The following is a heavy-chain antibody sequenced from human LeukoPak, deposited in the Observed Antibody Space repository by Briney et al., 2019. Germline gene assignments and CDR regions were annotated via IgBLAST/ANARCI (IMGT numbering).Heavy chain of an antibody. J-gene: IGHJ4*02. Sequence: ETLSLTCTVSGGSISSSRYFWGWIRQAPGKGLEWVSSISSSSSYIYYADSVKGRFAISRDNAKNSLYLQMNSLRVEDTAVYYCARELVEIAAAATDYWGQGTLVTVSS. D-gene: IGHD6-13*01. CDR2: ISSSSSYI. CDR3: ARELVEIAAAATDY. V-gene: IGHV3-21*01. CDR1: GGSISSSRYF.